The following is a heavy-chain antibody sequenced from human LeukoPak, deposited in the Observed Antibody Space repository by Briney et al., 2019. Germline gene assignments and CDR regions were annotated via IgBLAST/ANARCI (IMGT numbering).Heavy chain of an antibody. CDR1: GGTFSSYA. J-gene: IGHJ5*02. CDR3: ARDGGEAAAGTYGWFDP. D-gene: IGHD6-13*01. Sequence: GASVKVSCKASGGTFSSYAISWVRQATGQGLEWMGGIIPIFGTANYAQKFQGRVTITADKSTSTAYMELSSLRSEDTAVYYCARDGGEAAAGTYGWFDPWGQGTLVTVSS. V-gene: IGHV1-69*06. CDR2: IIPIFGTA.